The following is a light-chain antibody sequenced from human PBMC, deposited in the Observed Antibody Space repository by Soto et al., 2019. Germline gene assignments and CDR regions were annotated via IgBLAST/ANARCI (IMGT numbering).Light chain of an antibody. Sequence: MMMTQSPATMSVSAGDRVTLSCRTSNSVTSHVAWYQQKPGQAPRLLLYGASTRATGIPDRFSGSGFGTEFTLTISSLETEDFAVYYCQQYNILGEFGQGTRLEIK. J-gene: IGKJ5*01. CDR2: GAS. V-gene: IGKV3-15*01. CDR3: QQYNILGE. CDR1: NSVTSH.